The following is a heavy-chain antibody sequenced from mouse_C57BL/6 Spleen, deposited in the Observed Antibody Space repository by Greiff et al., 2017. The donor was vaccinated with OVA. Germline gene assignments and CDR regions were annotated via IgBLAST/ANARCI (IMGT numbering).Heavy chain of an antibody. CDR1: GYTFTSYW. CDR3: ARPYYYGSSYVYY. Sequence: QVQLLQSGAELVKPGASVKMSCKASGYTFTSYWITWVKQRPGQGLEWLGDIYPGSGSTNYNEKFKSKATLTVDTSSSTAYMQLSSLTSEDAAVYYCARPYYYGSSYVYYWGQGTTLTVSS. V-gene: IGHV1-55*01. CDR2: IYPGSGST. D-gene: IGHD1-1*01. J-gene: IGHJ2*01.